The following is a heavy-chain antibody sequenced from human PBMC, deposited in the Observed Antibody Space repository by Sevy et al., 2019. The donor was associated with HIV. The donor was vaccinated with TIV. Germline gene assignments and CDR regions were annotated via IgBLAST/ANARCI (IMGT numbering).Heavy chain of an antibody. D-gene: IGHD3-22*01. Sequence: GGSLRLSCAASGFTFSNAWMSWVRQAPGKGLEWVGRIKSKTDGGTTDYAGPLKGRFTISSDDSKNTLYLQMNSMKTEDTAVYYCTTPHDFYDSSGSDAFDIWGQGKMVTVSS. CDR1: GFTFSNAW. V-gene: IGHV3-15*01. CDR2: IKSKTDGGTT. J-gene: IGHJ3*02. CDR3: TTPHDFYDSSGSDAFDI.